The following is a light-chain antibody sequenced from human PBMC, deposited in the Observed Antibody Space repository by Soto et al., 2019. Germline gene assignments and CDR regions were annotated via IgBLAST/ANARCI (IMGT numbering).Light chain of an antibody. CDR1: SSNIGGNS. V-gene: IGLV1-51*01. CDR2: DDD. CDR3: GSWDSSLSAYV. Sequence: QSALTQPPSVSAAPGQRVTISCSGSSSNIGGNSVSWYQQLPGTAPTLLIYDDDKRPSGIPDRFSGSKSGTSATLGITGFQTGDEADHYCGSWDSSLSAYVFGTGTQVTVL. J-gene: IGLJ1*01.